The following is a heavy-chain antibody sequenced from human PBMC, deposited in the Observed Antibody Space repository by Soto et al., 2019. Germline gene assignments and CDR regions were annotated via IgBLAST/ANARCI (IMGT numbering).Heavy chain of an antibody. CDR3: ARDRRTTIFGVVMPDYGMDV. V-gene: IGHV4-59*01. J-gene: IGHJ6*02. CDR2: IYYSGST. Sequence: SVTLCLTCSVSGSSISSDYWSWIPQPPREGLEWIGYIYYSGSTNYNPSLKSRVTISVDTSKNQFSLKLSSVTAADTAVYYCARDRRTTIFGVVMPDYGMDVWGQGTTVTVSS. CDR1: GSSISSDY. D-gene: IGHD3-3*01.